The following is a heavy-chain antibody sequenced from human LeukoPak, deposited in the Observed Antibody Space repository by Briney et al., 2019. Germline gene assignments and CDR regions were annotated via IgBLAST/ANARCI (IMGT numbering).Heavy chain of an antibody. V-gene: IGHV4-59*04. CDR1: GGSISSYY. J-gene: IGHJ6*02. CDR3: ARAVTGYYPLYYYYGMDV. Sequence: SETLSLTCTVSGGSISSYYWSWIRQPPGKGLEWMGYIYYSGSTYYNPSLKSRVTISVDTSKNQFSLKLSSVTAADTAVYYCARAVTGYYPLYYYYGMDVWGQGTTVTVSS. D-gene: IGHD3-9*01. CDR2: IYYSGST.